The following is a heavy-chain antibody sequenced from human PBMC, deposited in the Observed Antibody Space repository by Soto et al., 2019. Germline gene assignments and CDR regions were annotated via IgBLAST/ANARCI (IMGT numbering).Heavy chain of an antibody. CDR3: ASSGGLWGGGSCYPHWFDS. CDR1: GFTFSSYA. D-gene: IGHD2-15*01. J-gene: IGHJ5*01. CDR2: ISAGGTT. V-gene: IGHV3-23*01. Sequence: EVQLLESGGGLVQPGRSLRLSCAASGFTFSSYAMDWVRQAPGKGLDWVSTISAGGTTFYADSVKGQFTISRDNSKSTLYLPMHGLRADDTAVYYCASSGGLWGGGSCYPHWFDSCGQGTLVTVSS.